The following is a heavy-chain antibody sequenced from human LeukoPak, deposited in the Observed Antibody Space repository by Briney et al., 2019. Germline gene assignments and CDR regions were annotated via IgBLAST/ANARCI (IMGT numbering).Heavy chain of an antibody. CDR1: GGSISSRNSF. CDR3: ARRESHSYAENWYFDL. CDR2: IYHAGSK. V-gene: IGHV4-39*01. Sequence: PSETLSLTCTVSGGSISSRNSFWGWIRQSPGKGLEWIGTIYHAGSKYYNPSLESRFAIYVDTSMNQFYLELTSVTAADTGVYYCARRESHSYAENWYFDLWGRGTLVTVSS. D-gene: IGHD5-18*01. J-gene: IGHJ2*01.